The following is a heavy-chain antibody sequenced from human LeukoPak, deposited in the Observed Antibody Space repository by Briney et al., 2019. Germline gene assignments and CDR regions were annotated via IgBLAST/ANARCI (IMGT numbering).Heavy chain of an antibody. CDR2: INHSGST. Sequence: SETLSLTCAVYGGSFSGYYWSWIRQPPGKGLEWIGEINHSGSTNYNPSLKSRVTISVDTSKNQFSLKLSSVTAADTAVYYCAVTFIAAAGDDAFDIWGQGTMVTVSP. V-gene: IGHV4-34*01. D-gene: IGHD6-13*01. J-gene: IGHJ3*02. CDR1: GGSFSGYY. CDR3: AVTFIAAAGDDAFDI.